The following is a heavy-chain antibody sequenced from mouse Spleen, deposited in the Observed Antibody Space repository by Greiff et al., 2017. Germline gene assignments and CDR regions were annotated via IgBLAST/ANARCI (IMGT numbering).Heavy chain of an antibody. CDR2: IDPSDSYT. Sequence: QVQLQQPGAELVRPGTSVKLSCKASGYTFTSYWMHWVKQRPGQGLEWIGVIDPSDSYTNYNQKFKGKATLTVDTSSSTAYMQLSSLTSEDSAVYYCASGYYGSFDYWGQGTTLTVSS. D-gene: IGHD1-1*01. CDR3: ASGYYGSFDY. CDR1: GYTFTSYW. V-gene: IGHV1-59*01. J-gene: IGHJ2*01.